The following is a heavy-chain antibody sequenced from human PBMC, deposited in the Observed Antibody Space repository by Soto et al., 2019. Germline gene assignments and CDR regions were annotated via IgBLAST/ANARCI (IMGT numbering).Heavy chain of an antibody. D-gene: IGHD3-22*01. CDR2: IYYSGST. Sequence: SETLSLTCTVSGGSISSGDYYWSWIRQPPGKGLEWIGYIYYSGSTYYNPSLKSRVTISVDTSKNQFSLKLSSVTAADTAVYYCARTYDYDSSGYLFFDYWGQGTLVTVSS. V-gene: IGHV4-30-4*01. J-gene: IGHJ4*02. CDR1: GGSISSGDYY. CDR3: ARTYDYDSSGYLFFDY.